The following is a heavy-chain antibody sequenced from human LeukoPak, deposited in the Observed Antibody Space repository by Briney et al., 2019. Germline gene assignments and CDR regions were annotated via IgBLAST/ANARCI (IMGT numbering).Heavy chain of an antibody. CDR1: GYTFTGYY. Sequence: GASVKVSCKASGYTFTGYYMRWVRQAPGQGLEWMGWINPNSGGTNYAQEFQGRVTMTRDTSISTAYMELSRLRSDDTAVYYCARASAGYSSSWYVGWGQGTLVTVSS. CDR2: INPNSGGT. D-gene: IGHD6-13*01. V-gene: IGHV1-2*02. J-gene: IGHJ4*02. CDR3: ARASAGYSSSWYVG.